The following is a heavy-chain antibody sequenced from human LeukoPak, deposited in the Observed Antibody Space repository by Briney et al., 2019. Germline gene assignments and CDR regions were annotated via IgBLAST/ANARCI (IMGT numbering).Heavy chain of an antibody. J-gene: IGHJ6*03. CDR2: INWNGGST. CDR1: GFTFDDYG. D-gene: IGHD3-10*01. Sequence: PGGSLRLSCAASGFTFDDYGMSWVRQAPGKGLEWVSGINWNGGSTGYADSVKGRFTISRDNAKNSLYLQMNSLRAEDTALYYCARGWLNNPGSGSYYYYYYYMDVWGKGTTVTVSS. V-gene: IGHV3-20*04. CDR3: ARGWLNNPGSGSYYYYYYYMDV.